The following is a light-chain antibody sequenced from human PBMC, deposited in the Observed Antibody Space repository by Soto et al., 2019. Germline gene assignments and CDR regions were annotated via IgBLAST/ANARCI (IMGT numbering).Light chain of an antibody. CDR2: DAS. V-gene: IGKV3-11*01. CDR3: QQRSTWPVT. CDR1: QSVSSY. Sequence: EIVLTQSPATLSLSPGERATLSCRASQSVSSYFAWYQQKPGQAPNLLIYDASNSATGIPARFSGSGSGTDFTLTISSLEPEDFAVYYCQQRSTWPVTFGQGTKVDIK. J-gene: IGKJ1*01.